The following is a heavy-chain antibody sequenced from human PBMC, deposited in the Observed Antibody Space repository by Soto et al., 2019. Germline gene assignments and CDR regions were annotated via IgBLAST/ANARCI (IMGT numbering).Heavy chain of an antibody. CDR3: AKVREASAGRPYLFAS. V-gene: IGHV3-23*01. J-gene: IGHJ4*02. Sequence: GGSLRLSCAASGFTFSSYAMSWVRQAPGKGLEWVSAISGSGGSTYYADSVKGRFTISRDNSKNTLYLQMNSLRAEDTAVYYCAKVREASAGRPYLFASRGQRSLAPVSA. D-gene: IGHD6-13*01. CDR1: GFTFSSYA. CDR2: ISGSGGST.